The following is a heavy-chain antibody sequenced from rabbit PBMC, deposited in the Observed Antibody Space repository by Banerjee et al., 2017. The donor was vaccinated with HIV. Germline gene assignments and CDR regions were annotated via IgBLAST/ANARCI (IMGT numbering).Heavy chain of an antibody. V-gene: IGHV1S39*01. Sequence: QEQLVESGGGLVQPGGSLKLSCKASGFDFNNYGISWVRQAPGKGLEWIGYIDPVFGGTYYASWVNGRFTISKTSSTTVTLQMTSLTAADTATYFCARGCPAKGYGLWGQGTLVTVS. D-gene: IGHD6-1*01. CDR1: GFDFNNYG. CDR2: IDPVFGGT. CDR3: ARGCPAKGYGL. J-gene: IGHJ4*01.